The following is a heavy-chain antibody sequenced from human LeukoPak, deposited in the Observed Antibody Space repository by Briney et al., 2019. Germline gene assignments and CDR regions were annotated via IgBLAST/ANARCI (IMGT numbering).Heavy chain of an antibody. D-gene: IGHD6-13*01. J-gene: IGHJ4*02. CDR1: GFTFSRSW. CDR3: ATGASGSWDF. CDR2: ISPDGSTK. Sequence: PGGSLRLSCAASGFTFSRSWMSWVRQPPGKGLEWVANISPDGSTKYHMDSVKGRFTISRDNAKDSLYLEMSRLRDDDTAMYYCATGASGSWDFGGQGTLVTVS. V-gene: IGHV3-7*03.